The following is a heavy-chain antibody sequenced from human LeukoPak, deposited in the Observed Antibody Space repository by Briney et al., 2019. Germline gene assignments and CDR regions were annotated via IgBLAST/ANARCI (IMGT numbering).Heavy chain of an antibody. D-gene: IGHD3-3*01. CDR3: ARGHYTFDY. J-gene: IGHJ4*01. V-gene: IGHV3-20*04. CDR1: GFTFEGYG. CDR2: INWDGGSI. Sequence: PGGSLRLSCAASGFTFEGYGMSWVRQAPGKGLEWVSGINWDGGSIGYADSVKGRFTISRDNAKKSVYLQMNSLRADDTALYYCARGHYTFDYWGHGTLVTVSS.